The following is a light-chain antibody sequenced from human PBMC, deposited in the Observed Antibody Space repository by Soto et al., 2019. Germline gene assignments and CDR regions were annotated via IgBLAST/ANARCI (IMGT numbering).Light chain of an antibody. J-gene: IGLJ1*01. V-gene: IGLV1-51*01. CDR2: DST. Sequence: QSVLTQPPSVSAAPGQKVTISCSGSGSNVGTYSVSWYQHLPGTAPKLLIYDSTTRPSGIPDRFSGSKSGTSATLGITGLQTGDEAEYYCGVWDRSLTTYVFGPGTKVTGL. CDR1: GSNVGTYS. CDR3: GVWDRSLTTYV.